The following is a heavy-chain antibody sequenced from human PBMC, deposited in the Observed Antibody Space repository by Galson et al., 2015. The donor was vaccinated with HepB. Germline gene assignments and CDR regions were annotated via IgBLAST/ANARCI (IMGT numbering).Heavy chain of an antibody. CDR1: GGSVSSSTYY. J-gene: IGHJ5*02. CDR3: GRDPRGNDCCNWFDP. V-gene: IGHV4-39*07. Sequence: LSLTCTVSGGSVSSSTYYWGWVRQPPGKGLEWIGSIFDSGTTYYNPSLESRVTISVDTSKNQFSLKLSSVTAADTAVYYCGRDPRGNDCCNWFDPWGQGKLVTVSS. CDR2: IFDSGTT. D-gene: IGHD1-1*01.